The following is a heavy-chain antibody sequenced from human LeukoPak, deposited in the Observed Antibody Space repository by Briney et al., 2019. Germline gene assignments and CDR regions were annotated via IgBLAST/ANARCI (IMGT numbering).Heavy chain of an antibody. Sequence: GGSLRLSCAASGFTVSSNYMSWVRQAPGKGLEWVSSISSSSSYIYYADSVKGRFTISRDNAKNSLYLQMNSLRAEDTAVYYCARFGSYCSSTSCPYNWFDPWGQGTLVTVSS. V-gene: IGHV3-21*01. D-gene: IGHD2-2*01. CDR2: ISSSSSYI. J-gene: IGHJ5*02. CDR3: ARFGSYCSSTSCPYNWFDP. CDR1: GFTVSSNY.